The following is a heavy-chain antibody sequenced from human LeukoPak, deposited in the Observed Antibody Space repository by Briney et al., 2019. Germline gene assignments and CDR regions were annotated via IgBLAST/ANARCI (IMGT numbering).Heavy chain of an antibody. J-gene: IGHJ4*02. V-gene: IGHV3-64*05. Sequence: PGGSLRLSCSASGFTFSSYAMHWVRQAPGKGLEYVSAISSNGATTYYADSVKGRFTISRDNSKNTLYFQMSSLRPADTAVCYCVKIVMAGGYFDYWGQGTLVTVSS. CDR2: ISSNGATT. D-gene: IGHD3-16*01. CDR3: VKIVMAGGYFDY. CDR1: GFTFSSYA.